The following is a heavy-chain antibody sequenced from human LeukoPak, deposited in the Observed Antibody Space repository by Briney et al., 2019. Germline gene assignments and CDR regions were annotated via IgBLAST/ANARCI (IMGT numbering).Heavy chain of an antibody. J-gene: IGHJ4*02. D-gene: IGHD5-18*01. Sequence: SVKVSCKVSGYTLTELSMHWVRQAPGKGLEWMGGFDPEDGETIYAQKFQGRVTMTEDTSTDTAYMEPSSLRSEDTAVYYCATAISYGYGSFDYWGQGTLVTVSS. CDR3: ATAISYGYGSFDY. CDR2: FDPEDGET. CDR1: GYTLTELS. V-gene: IGHV1-24*01.